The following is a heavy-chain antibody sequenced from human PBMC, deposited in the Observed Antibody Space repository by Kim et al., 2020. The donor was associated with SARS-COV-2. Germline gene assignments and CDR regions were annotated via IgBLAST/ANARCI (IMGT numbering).Heavy chain of an antibody. CDR1: GFTFSDYY. V-gene: IGHV3-11*03. D-gene: IGHD3-9*01. CDR2: ISSSSSYT. CDR3: ASYDITYDGMDV. Sequence: GGSLRLSCAASGFTFSDYYMSWIRQAPGKGLEWVSYISSSSSYTNYADSVKGRFTISRDNAKNSLYLQMNSLRAEDTAVYYCASYDITYDGMDVWGQGTTVTVSS. J-gene: IGHJ6*02.